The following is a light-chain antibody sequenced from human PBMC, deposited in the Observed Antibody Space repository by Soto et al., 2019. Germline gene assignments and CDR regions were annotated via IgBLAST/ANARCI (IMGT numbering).Light chain of an antibody. CDR3: QSYDSSLSGSV. CDR1: SSNIGAGYH. J-gene: IGLJ3*02. V-gene: IGLV1-40*01. CDR2: GNS. Sequence: SVLTQPPSVSGAPGQRVTISCTGSSSNIGAGYHVHWYQQLPGTAPKLLIYGNSNRPSGVPDRFSGSKSGTSASLAITGLQAEDEADYYCQSYDSSLSGSVFGGGTKLTVL.